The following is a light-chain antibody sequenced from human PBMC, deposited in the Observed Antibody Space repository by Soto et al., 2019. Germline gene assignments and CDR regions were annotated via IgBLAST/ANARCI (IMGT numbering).Light chain of an antibody. V-gene: IGKV3-11*01. J-gene: IGKJ5*01. Sequence: IRLTQSPATLSLSPGERATLSCRASQSVSSYLAWYQQKPGQAPRLLFYDASNRATGIPARFSGSGSGTDFTLTISSLEPEDFAVYYCQQRSNWPPITFGQGTRLEI. CDR3: QQRSNWPPIT. CDR1: QSVSSY. CDR2: DAS.